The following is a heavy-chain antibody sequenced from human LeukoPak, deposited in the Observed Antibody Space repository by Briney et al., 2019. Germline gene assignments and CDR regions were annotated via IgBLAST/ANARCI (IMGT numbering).Heavy chain of an antibody. CDR1: GFTFSSYA. J-gene: IGHJ6*02. D-gene: IGHD3-22*01. Sequence: GGSLRLSCAASGFTFSSYAMHWVRQAPGKGLEWVAVISYDGSNKYYADSVKGRFTISRDNSKNTLYLQMNSLRAEDTAVYYCARTLVVVMYYGMDVWGQGTTVTVSS. CDR3: ARTLVVVMYYGMDV. CDR2: ISYDGSNK. V-gene: IGHV3-30-3*01.